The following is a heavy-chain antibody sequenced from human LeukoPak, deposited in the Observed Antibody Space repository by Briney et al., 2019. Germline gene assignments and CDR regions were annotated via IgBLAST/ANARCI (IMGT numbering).Heavy chain of an antibody. CDR3: ASSPRLTTSWFLFDS. CDR2: IYYSGNT. D-gene: IGHD2-2*01. V-gene: IGHV4-59*08. Sequence: SETLSLTCTVSGGSISNYYWSWIRQPPGKGLEWIGYIYYSGNTNYNPSLKSRVTISVDTSKNQFSLKLSSVTAADTAVYYCASSPRLTTSWFLFDSWGHGTLVTVSS. J-gene: IGHJ5*01. CDR1: GGSISNYY.